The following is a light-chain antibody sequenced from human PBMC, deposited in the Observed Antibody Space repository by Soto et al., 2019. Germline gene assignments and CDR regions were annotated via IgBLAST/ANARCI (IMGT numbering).Light chain of an antibody. CDR1: QSVSNSY. CDR2: GAS. Sequence: EIVLTQSPGTLSLSPGERATLSCRASQSVSNSYLAWYQQKPGQAPRLLIYGASNRATGIPDRFSGSGSGTDFTLTISRLEPEDFAVYYWQQYGSSPPITFGQGTKVEIK. V-gene: IGKV3-20*01. CDR3: QQYGSSPPIT. J-gene: IGKJ1*01.